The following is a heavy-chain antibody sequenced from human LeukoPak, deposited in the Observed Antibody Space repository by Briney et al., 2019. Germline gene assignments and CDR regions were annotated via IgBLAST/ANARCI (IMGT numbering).Heavy chain of an antibody. CDR3: AKHPGPLWFGELLSEH. CDR1: GFTFSSYA. J-gene: IGHJ4*02. D-gene: IGHD3-10*01. Sequence: PGGSLRRSCAASGFTFSSYAMSWVRQAPGKGLEWVSAISGSDGSTYYADSVKGRFTISRDNSKNTLYLQMNSLRAEDTAVYYCAKHPGPLWFGELLSEHWGQGTLVTVSS. V-gene: IGHV3-23*01. CDR2: ISGSDGST.